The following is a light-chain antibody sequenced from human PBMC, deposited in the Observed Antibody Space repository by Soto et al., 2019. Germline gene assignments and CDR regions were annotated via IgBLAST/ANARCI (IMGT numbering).Light chain of an antibody. CDR3: GTWDSSLSAVV. Sequence: QSVLTQPASVSAAPGQTVTISCSGSSSNIGYNYVSWYQQLPGTAPKLLLYDNNRRPSGIPDRFSGSKSGTSATLGITGLQTGDEADYYCGTWDSSLSAVVFGGGTKLTVL. CDR1: SSNIGYNY. CDR2: DNN. V-gene: IGLV1-51*01. J-gene: IGLJ2*01.